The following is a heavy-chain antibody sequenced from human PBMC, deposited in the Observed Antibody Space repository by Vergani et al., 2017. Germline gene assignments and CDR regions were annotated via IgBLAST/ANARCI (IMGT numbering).Heavy chain of an antibody. CDR1: GYTLPELS. CDR2: FDPEDGET. V-gene: IGHV1-24*01. CDR3: AGDLLAIVATIDFYYYGMDV. J-gene: IGHJ6*02. D-gene: IGHD5-12*01. Sequence: QVPLVPSGAEVKKTGASVKVSCQVSGYTLPELSMHWVRPAPGKGLEWMGGFDPEDGETIYAQKFQGRVTMTEDTSTDTAYMELSSLRSEDTAVYYCAGDLLAIVATIDFYYYGMDVWGQGTTVTVSS.